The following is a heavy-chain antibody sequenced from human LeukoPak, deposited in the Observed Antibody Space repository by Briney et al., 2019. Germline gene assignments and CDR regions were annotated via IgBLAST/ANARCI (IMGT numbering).Heavy chain of an antibody. D-gene: IGHD4-17*01. CDR2: ISSSGSTI. CDR1: GFTFSSYE. V-gene: IGHV3-48*03. J-gene: IGHJ4*02. CDR3: ARDPYYGDYVV. Sequence: GGSLRLSCAASGFTFSSYEMNWVRQAPGKGLEWVSYISSSGSTIYYADSVKGRFTISRDNAKDSLYLQMNSLRAEDTAVYYCARDPYYGDYVVWGQGTLVTVSS.